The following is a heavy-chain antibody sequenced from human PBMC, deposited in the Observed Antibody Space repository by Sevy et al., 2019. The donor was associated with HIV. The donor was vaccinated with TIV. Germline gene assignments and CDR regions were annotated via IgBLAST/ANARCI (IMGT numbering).Heavy chain of an antibody. Sequence: SETLSLTCAVYGESFSNYYWSWIRLSPGKGLESIGEIDHSGRSDYNPSLKSRVTMSVDTSKNQFSLKLTSVTAADTAVYYCARAPKPLRSDYGDYRGVGYYFDSWGQGTLVTVSS. CDR1: GESFSNYY. V-gene: IGHV4-34*01. D-gene: IGHD4-17*01. J-gene: IGHJ4*02. CDR2: IDHSGRS. CDR3: ARAPKPLRSDYGDYRGVGYYFDS.